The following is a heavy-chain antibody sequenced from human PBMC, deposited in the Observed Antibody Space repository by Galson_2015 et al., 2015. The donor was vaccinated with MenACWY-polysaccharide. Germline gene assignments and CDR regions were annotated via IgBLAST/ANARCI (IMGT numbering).Heavy chain of an antibody. D-gene: IGHD2-2*01. CDR1: GSRFSHSG. V-gene: IGHV3-33*02. Sequence: SLRIACAASGSRFSHSGMHWVRQAPGKGLEWVAVIQYDGSNKVYADSAKGRFTISRDNSKNTVFLEMNTLGVEDTAVYYCAREGSRIVFHAFDIWGQGTMVTVSS. CDR3: AREGSRIVFHAFDI. CDR2: IQYDGSNK. J-gene: IGHJ3*02.